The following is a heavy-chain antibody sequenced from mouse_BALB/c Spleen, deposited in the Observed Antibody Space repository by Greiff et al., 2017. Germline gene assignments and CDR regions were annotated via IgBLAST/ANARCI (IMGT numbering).Heavy chain of an antibody. D-gene: IGHD3-3*01. CDR2: INPSSGYT. Sequence: QVQLQQSAAELARPGASVKMSCKASGYTFTSYTMHWVKQRPGQGLEWIGYINPSSGYTEYNQKFKDKTTLTADKSSSTAYMQLSSLTSEDSAVYYCARRGLFYAMDYWGQGTSVTVSS. CDR3: ARRGLFYAMDY. V-gene: IGHV1-4*02. CDR1: GYTFTSYT. J-gene: IGHJ4*01.